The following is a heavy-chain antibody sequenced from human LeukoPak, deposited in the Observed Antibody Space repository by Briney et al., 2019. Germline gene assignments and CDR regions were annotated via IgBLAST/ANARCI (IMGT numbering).Heavy chain of an antibody. J-gene: IGHJ6*04. CDR3: ARGGYYYGSGSYYIYGMDV. CDR2: ISYDGSNK. Sequence: PGRSLRLSCAAPGFTFSSYAMHWVRQAPGKGLEWVAVISYDGSNKYYADSVKGRFTISRDNSKNTLYLQMNSLRAEDTAVYYCARGGYYYGSGSYYIYGMDVWGKGTTVTVSS. D-gene: IGHD3-10*01. CDR1: GFTFSSYA. V-gene: IGHV3-30*04.